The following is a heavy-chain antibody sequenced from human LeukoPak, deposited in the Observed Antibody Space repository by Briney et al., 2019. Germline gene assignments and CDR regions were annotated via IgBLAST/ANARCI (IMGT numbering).Heavy chain of an antibody. J-gene: IGHJ5*02. CDR3: ARLRQYYDILTGSKGYNWFAP. V-gene: IGHV4-59*08. Sequence: PSETLSLTCTVSGGSISSYYWSWIRQPPGKGLEWIGYIYYSGSTNYNPSLKSLFTISVDTSKNQFSLKLSSVTAANTAVYYCARLRQYYDILTGSKGYNWFAPWGQGTLVTVSS. D-gene: IGHD3-9*01. CDR1: GGSISSYY. CDR2: IYYSGST.